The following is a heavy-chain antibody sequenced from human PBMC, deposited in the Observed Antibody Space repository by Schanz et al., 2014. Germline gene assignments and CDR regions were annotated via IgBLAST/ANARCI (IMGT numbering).Heavy chain of an antibody. CDR3: ARDPSFSMVRGVIIDSYYYGMDV. Sequence: QVQLVQSGAEVKKPGSSMKVSCKASGGTFSTYPINWLRQAPGQGLEWMGRIIPIHGIVNYAQRFQDRVRIAADKSTSTAYMELSSLRSDDTAVYYCARDPSFSMVRGVIIDSYYYGMDVWGQGTTVTVSS. V-gene: IGHV1-69*04. CDR2: IIPIHGIV. CDR1: GGTFSTYP. J-gene: IGHJ6*02. D-gene: IGHD3-10*01.